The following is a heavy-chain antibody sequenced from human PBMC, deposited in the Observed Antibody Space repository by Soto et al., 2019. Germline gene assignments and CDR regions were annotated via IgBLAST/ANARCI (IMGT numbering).Heavy chain of an antibody. D-gene: IGHD1-26*01. CDR3: ARDREALMGWELLY. V-gene: IGHV3-30-3*01. Sequence: QVQLVESGGGVVQPGRSLRLSCAASGFTFSSYAMHWVRQAPGKGLEWVAVISYDGSNKYYADSVKGRFTISRDNSKNTLYLQMNSLRAEDTAVYYCARDREALMGWELLYWGQGTLVTVSS. CDR1: GFTFSSYA. CDR2: ISYDGSNK. J-gene: IGHJ4*02.